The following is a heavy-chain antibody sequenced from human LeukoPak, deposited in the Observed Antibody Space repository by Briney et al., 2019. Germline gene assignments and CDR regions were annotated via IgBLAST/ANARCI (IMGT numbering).Heavy chain of an antibody. Sequence: WGSLRLSCAASGFTFSSYSMNWVRQAPGKGLEWVSSISSSSSYIYYADSVKGRFTISRDNAKNSLYLQMNSLRAEDTAVYYCARDKDILTGYAFDYWGEGTLVTVSS. CDR1: GFTFSSYS. J-gene: IGHJ4*02. V-gene: IGHV3-21*01. D-gene: IGHD3-9*01. CDR2: ISSSSSYI. CDR3: ARDKDILTGYAFDY.